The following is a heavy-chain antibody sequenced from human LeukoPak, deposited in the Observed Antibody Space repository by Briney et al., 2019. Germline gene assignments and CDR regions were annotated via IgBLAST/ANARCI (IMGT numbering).Heavy chain of an antibody. CDR2: IKTDGSET. D-gene: IGHD3-9*01. CDR1: GFTFNNYW. V-gene: IGHV3-7*01. J-gene: IGHJ4*02. CDR3: VRNLPGAGY. Sequence: GGSLRLSCAASGFTFNNYWLSWVRQAPGKGLEWVANIKTDGSETYYVDAVKGRFTISRDNAKNSLYLQMNNLRVEDTAVYYCVRNLPGAGYWGQGTLIIVSS.